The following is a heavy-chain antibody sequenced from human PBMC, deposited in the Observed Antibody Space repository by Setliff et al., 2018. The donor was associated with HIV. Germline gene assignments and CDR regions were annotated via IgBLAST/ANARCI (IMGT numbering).Heavy chain of an antibody. CDR2: IYYSGSS. J-gene: IGHJ6*03. CDR3: ARRGGYSYGYMDV. D-gene: IGHD5-18*01. V-gene: IGHV4-59*12. CDR1: GDSISSYY. Sequence: SETLSLTCNVSGDSISSYYWSWIRQPPGKGLGWIGYIYYSGSSIYNPSLKSRVTISVDTSKKQFSLKLSSVTAADTAVYYCARRGGYSYGYMDVWGKGTTVTVSS.